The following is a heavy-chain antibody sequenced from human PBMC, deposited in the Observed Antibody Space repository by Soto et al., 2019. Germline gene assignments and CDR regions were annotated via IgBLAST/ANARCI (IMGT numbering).Heavy chain of an antibody. CDR2: ISYDGSNK. Sequence: QVQLVESGGGVVQPGRSLRLSCAASGFTFSSYAMHWVRQAPGKGLEWVAVISYDGSNKYYADSVKGRFTISIDNSKNTLYLQMNSRRDEETAVYYCARDSGAPWEHWLVHFFDYCGQGPLVTVSS. CDR1: GFTFSSYA. CDR3: ARDSGAPWEHWLVHFFDY. J-gene: IGHJ4*02. D-gene: IGHD6-19*01. V-gene: IGHV3-30-3*01.